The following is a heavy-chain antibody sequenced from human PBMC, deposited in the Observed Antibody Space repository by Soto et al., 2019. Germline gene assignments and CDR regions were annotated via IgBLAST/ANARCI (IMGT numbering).Heavy chain of an antibody. CDR1: GFTFSNCG. Sequence: PGGSLRLSCVASGFTFSNCGMHWVRQAPGKGLEWVALISYDGSNKYYGDSVKGRFTISRDNSKNTLYLQMNSLRGEDTALYYCAKDRGSGSYAANYYYYGMDVWGQGTTVTVSS. D-gene: IGHD3-10*01. V-gene: IGHV3-30*18. CDR2: ISYDGSNK. CDR3: AKDRGSGSYAANYYYYGMDV. J-gene: IGHJ6*02.